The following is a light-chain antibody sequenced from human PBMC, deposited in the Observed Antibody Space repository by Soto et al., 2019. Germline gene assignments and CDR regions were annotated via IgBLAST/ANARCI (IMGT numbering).Light chain of an antibody. J-gene: IGLJ1*01. Sequence: QSALTQPASVSGSPGQSVTISCTGTSSDVGGYNCVSWYQQHPGKAPKLMIYEVSNRPSGVSNRFSGSKSGNTASLTISGLQAEDEADYYCSSYTSSNTLLYVFGTGTKVTVL. CDR2: EVS. CDR1: SSDVGGYNC. V-gene: IGLV2-14*01. CDR3: SSYTSSNTLLYV.